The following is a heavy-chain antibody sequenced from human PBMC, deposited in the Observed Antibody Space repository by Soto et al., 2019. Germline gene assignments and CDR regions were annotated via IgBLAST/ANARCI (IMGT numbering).Heavy chain of an antibody. CDR2: MNPNSGNT. CDR3: ARGARIAARLKNWFDP. D-gene: IGHD6-6*01. Sequence: QVQLVQSGAEVKKPGASVKVSCKASGYTFTSYDINWVRQATGQGLEWMGWMNPNSGNTGYAQKFQGRVTMTRNTSISTAYMELSSLRSEDTAVYYCARGARIAARLKNWFDPWGQGTLVTVSS. CDR1: GYTFTSYD. J-gene: IGHJ5*02. V-gene: IGHV1-8*01.